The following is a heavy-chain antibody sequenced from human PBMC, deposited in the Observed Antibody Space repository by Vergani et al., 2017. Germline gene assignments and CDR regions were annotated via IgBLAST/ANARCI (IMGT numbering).Heavy chain of an antibody. CDR2: IIPIFGTT. D-gene: IGHD3-22*01. CDR3: ARSSGYYSYYFDF. V-gene: IGHV1-69*13. CDR1: GGTFSSNS. J-gene: IGHJ4*02. Sequence: QGQLAQSGAEVKKPGSSVKVSCKASGGTFSSNSISWVRQAPGQGLEWMGRIIPIFGTTSYAQKFQGRVTILAHESTSTAYMELSSLRSEDTAVYYCARSSGYYSYYFDFWGQGTLVTVSS.